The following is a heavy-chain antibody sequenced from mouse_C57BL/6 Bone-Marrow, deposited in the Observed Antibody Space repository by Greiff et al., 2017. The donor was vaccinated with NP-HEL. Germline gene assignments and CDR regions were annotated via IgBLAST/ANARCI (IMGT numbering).Heavy chain of an antibody. CDR1: GYTFTSYT. Sequence: QVQLQQSGAELARPGASVKMSCKASGYTFTSYTMHWVKQRPGQGLEWIGYINPSSGYTKYNQKFKDKATLTADKSSSTAYMQLSSLTSEDSAVYYCARNYYSLWYFDYWGQGTTLTVSS. CDR3: ARNYYSLWYFDY. D-gene: IGHD2-12*01. V-gene: IGHV1-4*01. J-gene: IGHJ2*01. CDR2: INPSSGYT.